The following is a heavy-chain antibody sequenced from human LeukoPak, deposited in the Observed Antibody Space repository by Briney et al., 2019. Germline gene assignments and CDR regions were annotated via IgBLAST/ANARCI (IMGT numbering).Heavy chain of an antibody. CDR2: ISDSGGST. V-gene: IGHV3-23*01. J-gene: IGHJ5*02. Sequence: GGSLRLSCAASGFIFSNYAMNWVRQAPGKGLEWVSVISDSGGSTYYADSVKGRFTISRDNSKNMLYLQMNSLRAGDTAVYLCVRSAVIPDNWFDPWGQGTLVTVSS. CDR1: GFIFSNYA. CDR3: VRSAVIPDNWFDP. D-gene: IGHD2/OR15-2a*01.